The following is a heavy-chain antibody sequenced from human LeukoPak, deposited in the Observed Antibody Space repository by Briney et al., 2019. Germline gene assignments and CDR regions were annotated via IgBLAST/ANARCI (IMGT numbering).Heavy chain of an antibody. J-gene: IGHJ4*02. CDR3: ARDLSGIAGYTYGRGIDY. CDR2: ISSSSSTI. Sequence: GSLRLSCVDSGVTVRNNYMSWVRQAPGKGLEWVSYISSSSSTIYYADSVKGRFTISRDNAKNSLYLQMNSLRAEDTAVYYCARDLSGIAGYTYGRGIDYWGQGTLVTVSS. V-gene: IGHV3-48*01. CDR1: GVTVRNNY. D-gene: IGHD5-18*01.